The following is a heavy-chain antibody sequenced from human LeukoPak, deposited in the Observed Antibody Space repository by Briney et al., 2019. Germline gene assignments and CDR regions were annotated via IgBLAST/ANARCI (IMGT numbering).Heavy chain of an antibody. J-gene: IGHJ4*02. Sequence: SETLSLTCAVYGGSFSGYYWSWIRQPPGKGLEWIGEINHSGSTNYNPSLKSRVTISVDTSKNQFSLKLSSVTAADTAVYYCARDIGLGTDYWGQGTLVTVSS. V-gene: IGHV4-34*01. CDR2: INHSGST. CDR3: ARDIGLGTDY. D-gene: IGHD5-12*01. CDR1: GGSFSGYY.